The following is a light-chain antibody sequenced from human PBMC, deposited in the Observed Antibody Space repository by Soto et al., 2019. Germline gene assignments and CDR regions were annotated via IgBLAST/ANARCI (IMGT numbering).Light chain of an antibody. CDR2: STN. CDR3: VLYMGSGIPWV. Sequence: QTVVTQEPSFSVSPGGTVTLTCGLTSGSVSTSYYPSWYQQTPGQAPRTIIYSTNTRSSGVPDRFSGSILGNKAALTITGAQADDESDYYCVLYMGSGIPWVFGGGTKLTVL. J-gene: IGLJ3*02. CDR1: SGSVSTSYY. V-gene: IGLV8-61*01.